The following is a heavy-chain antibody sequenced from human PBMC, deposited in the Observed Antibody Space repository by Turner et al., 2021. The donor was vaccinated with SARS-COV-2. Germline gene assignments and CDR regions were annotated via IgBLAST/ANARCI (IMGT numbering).Heavy chain of an antibody. J-gene: IGHJ4*02. V-gene: IGHV4-39*01. Sequence: QLQLQESGPGLVRPSETLSLTCTVSGGSISSSYYYLRWIRQPPGKGLEWIGSIYYSGSTYYNPSLKSRVTISVDTSKNHFSLKLSSVTAADTSVYYCARQGSGSYYAVPHYWGQGTLVTVSS. CDR3: ARQGSGSYYAVPHY. CDR2: IYYSGST. CDR1: GGSISSSYYY. D-gene: IGHD3-10*01.